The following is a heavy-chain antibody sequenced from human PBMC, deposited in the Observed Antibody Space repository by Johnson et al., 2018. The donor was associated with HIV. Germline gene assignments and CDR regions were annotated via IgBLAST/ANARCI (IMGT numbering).Heavy chain of an antibody. J-gene: IGHJ3*02. Sequence: QVQLVESGGGVVQPGRSLRLSCAASGFTFSSYGMHWVRQAPGQGLEWVAVIWYDGSNKNYADSVKGRFTISRDNSKNTLYLQMNRLRAEDKAVYYCATSTASDAFDIWGQGTMVTVSS. D-gene: IGHD1-1*01. CDR1: GFTFSSYG. CDR2: IWYDGSNK. CDR3: ATSTASDAFDI. V-gene: IGHV3-33*01.